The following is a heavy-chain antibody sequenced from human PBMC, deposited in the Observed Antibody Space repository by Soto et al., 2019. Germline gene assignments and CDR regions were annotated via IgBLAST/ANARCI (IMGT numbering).Heavy chain of an antibody. CDR3: AKDLNGYSYGWVYYYYGMDV. V-gene: IGHV3-30*18. D-gene: IGHD5-18*01. J-gene: IGHJ6*02. CDR2: ISYDGSNK. CDR1: GFTFSSYG. Sequence: GGSLRLSCAASGFTFSSYGMHWGRQAPGKGLEWVAVISYDGSNKYYADSVKGRFTISRDNSKNTLYLQMNSLRAEDTAVYYCAKDLNGYSYGWVYYYYGMDVWGQGTTVTVSS.